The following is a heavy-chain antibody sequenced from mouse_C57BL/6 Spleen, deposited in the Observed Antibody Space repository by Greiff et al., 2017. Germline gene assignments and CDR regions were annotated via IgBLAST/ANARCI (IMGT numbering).Heavy chain of an antibody. Sequence: QLQQSGPELVKPGASVKIPCKASGYTFTDYNMDWVKQSHGKSLEWIGDINPNNGGTIYNQKFKGKATLTVDKSSSTAYMELRSLTSEDTAVYYCAREGDYYGSSPLGYFDVWGTGTTVTVSS. V-gene: IGHV1-18*01. D-gene: IGHD1-1*01. CDR3: AREGDYYGSSPLGYFDV. J-gene: IGHJ1*03. CDR1: GYTFTDYN. CDR2: INPNNGGT.